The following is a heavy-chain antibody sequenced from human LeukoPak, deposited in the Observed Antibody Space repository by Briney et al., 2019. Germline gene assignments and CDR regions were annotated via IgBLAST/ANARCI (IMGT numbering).Heavy chain of an antibody. D-gene: IGHD3-22*01. CDR3: ARAATTMIVASDY. CDR1: GFTFSDHG. CDR2: ISGSRSTI. J-gene: IGHJ4*02. Sequence: GGSLRLSCAASGFTFSDHGMHWVRQAPGKGLEWVSYISGSRSTIYCADSVKGRFTISRENAKNSLYLQMNSLRAEDTAMYYCARAATTMIVASDYWGQGTLVTVSS. V-gene: IGHV3-48*01.